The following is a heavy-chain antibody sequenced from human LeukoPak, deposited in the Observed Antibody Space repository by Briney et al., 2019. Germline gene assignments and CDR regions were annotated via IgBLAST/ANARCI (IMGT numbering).Heavy chain of an antibody. CDR2: ISSSSSYI. Sequence: GGSLRLSYAASGFTFSSYSMNWVRQAPGKGLEWVSSISSSSSYIYYADSVKGRFTISRDNAKNSLYLQMNSLRAEDTAVYYCARANTAMALDYWGQGTLVTVSS. V-gene: IGHV3-21*01. J-gene: IGHJ4*02. D-gene: IGHD5-18*01. CDR1: GFTFSSYS. CDR3: ARANTAMALDY.